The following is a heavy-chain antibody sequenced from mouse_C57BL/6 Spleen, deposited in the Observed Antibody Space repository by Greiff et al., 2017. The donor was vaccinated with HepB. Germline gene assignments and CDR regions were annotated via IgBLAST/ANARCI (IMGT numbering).Heavy chain of an antibody. J-gene: IGHJ1*03. D-gene: IGHD1-1*01. CDR2: IDPSDSET. Sequence: QVQLQQPGAELVRPGSSVKLSCKASGYTFTSYWMHWVKQRPIQGLEWIGNIDPSDSETHYNQKFKDKATLTVDKSSSTAYMQLSSLTSEDSAVYYCARWAGITRAFDVWGTGTTVTVSS. V-gene: IGHV1-52*01. CDR1: GYTFTSYW. CDR3: ARWAGITRAFDV.